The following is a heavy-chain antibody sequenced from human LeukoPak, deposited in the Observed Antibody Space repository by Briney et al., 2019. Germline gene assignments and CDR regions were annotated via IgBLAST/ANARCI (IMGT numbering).Heavy chain of an antibody. CDR3: TRSTNLEAFAI. CDR1: GGSVSSGTYY. V-gene: IGHV4-61*01. Sequence: PSETLSLTCTVSGGSVSSGTYYWSWIRQPPGKGLEWIGYIYYSGSTNYNPSLKSRVTISVDTSKNQCSLKLSSVTTADTAVYYCTRSTNLEAFAIWGQGTMVTVSS. D-gene: IGHD2-8*01. J-gene: IGHJ3*02. CDR2: IYYSGST.